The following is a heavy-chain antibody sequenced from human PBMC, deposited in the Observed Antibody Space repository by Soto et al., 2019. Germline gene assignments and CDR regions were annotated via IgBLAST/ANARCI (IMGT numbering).Heavy chain of an antibody. D-gene: IGHD1-1*01. Sequence: QVQLVESGGGVVQPGRSLRLSCAASGFRFSNYGMHWVRQAPGKGLEWLAVIVADGTGLHYADSVRGRFTISRDNSKNPLYLQLNSLGADDTAIYFCARDDDLPDNGLDHCGQGTLVTVSS. CDR1: GFRFSNYG. V-gene: IGHV3-33*01. CDR3: ARDDDLPDNGLDH. CDR2: IVADGTGL. J-gene: IGHJ4*02.